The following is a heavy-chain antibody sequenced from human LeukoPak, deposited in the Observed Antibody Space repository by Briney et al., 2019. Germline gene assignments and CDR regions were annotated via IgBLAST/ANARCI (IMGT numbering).Heavy chain of an antibody. CDR3: AKDPCTTWTRCFTSGFDP. Sequence: PWASVKVSCKASGYTFTSYDINWVRQAPGQGLEWMGWINPNSGGTKYAQKFQGRVTMTRDMSTNTVYMELSGLTSDDTAVYYCAKDPCTTWTRCFTSGFDPWGQGTLVTVSS. CDR1: GYTFTSYD. CDR2: INPNSGGT. J-gene: IGHJ5*02. D-gene: IGHD2-2*01. V-gene: IGHV1-2*02.